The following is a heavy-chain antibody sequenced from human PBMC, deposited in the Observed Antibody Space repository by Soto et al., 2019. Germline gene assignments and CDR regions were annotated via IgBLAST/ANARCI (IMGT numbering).Heavy chain of an antibody. J-gene: IGHJ4*02. D-gene: IGHD3-9*01. Sequence: ASVKFSCKASGYTFTGYYMHWVRQAPGQGLEWMGWINPNSGGTNYAQKFQGWVTMTRDTSISTAYMELSRLRSDDTAVYYCARGDILTGYYNYFDYWGQGTLVTVSS. V-gene: IGHV1-2*04. CDR1: GYTFTGYY. CDR2: INPNSGGT. CDR3: ARGDILTGYYNYFDY.